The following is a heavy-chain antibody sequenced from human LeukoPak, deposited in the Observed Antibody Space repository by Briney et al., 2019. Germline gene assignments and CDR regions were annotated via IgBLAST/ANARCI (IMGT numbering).Heavy chain of an antibody. CDR1: GFTFSSYA. J-gene: IGHJ4*02. Sequence: GGSLRLSCAASGFTFSSYAMSWVRQAPGKGLEWVSIISAIGGSTYYADSVKGRFTISRDTSRNTLFLQMTSLRAEDTAVYYCAKKGYAGQGTYSYYFDYWGQGTLVTVSS. CDR3: AKKGYAGQGTYSYYFDY. V-gene: IGHV3-23*01. CDR2: ISAIGGST. D-gene: IGHD3-10*01.